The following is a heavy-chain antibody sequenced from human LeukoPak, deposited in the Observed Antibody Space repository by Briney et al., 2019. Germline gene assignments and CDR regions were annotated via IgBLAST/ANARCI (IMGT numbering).Heavy chain of an antibody. V-gene: IGHV1-2*02. J-gene: IGHJ3*02. D-gene: IGHD2-21*01. CDR1: GYTFTGYY. CDR2: INPNSGGT. CDR3: AREETGRLGHAFDI. Sequence: ASVKVSCKASGYTFTGYYMHWVRQAPGQGLEWMGWINPNSGGTNYAQKFQGRVTMTRDTSISTAYMELSRLRSDDTAVYYCAREETGRLGHAFDIWGQGTMVTVSS.